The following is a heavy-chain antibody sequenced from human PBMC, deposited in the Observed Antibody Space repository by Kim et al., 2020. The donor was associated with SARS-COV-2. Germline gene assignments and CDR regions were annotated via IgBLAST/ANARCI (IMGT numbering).Heavy chain of an antibody. CDR1: GFTFSSYA. Sequence: GGSLRLSCAASGFTFSSYAMSWVRQAPGKGLEWVSALSGSGGSTYYADSVKGRFTISRDNSQNTPYLQMNSLRAEDTAVYYCAKGGYSSSWALGYWGQGTLVTVSS. J-gene: IGHJ4*02. D-gene: IGHD6-13*01. CDR3: AKGGYSSSWALGY. V-gene: IGHV3-23*01. CDR2: LSGSGGST.